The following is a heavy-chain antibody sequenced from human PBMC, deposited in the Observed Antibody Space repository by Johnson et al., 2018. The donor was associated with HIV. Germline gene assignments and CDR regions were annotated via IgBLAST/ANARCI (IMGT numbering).Heavy chain of an antibody. J-gene: IGHJ3*01. CDR2: IWYDETNK. CDR3: AKVGANWAHLDV. D-gene: IGHD1-26*01. V-gene: IGHV3-33*06. CDR1: GFTFSSYG. Sequence: QVQLVESGGGLVKPGRSLRLSCAASGFTFSSYGMHWVRQAPGKGLEWVAIIWYDETNKYYADSVKGRFTISRDNSENTLYLQMNSLRAEDTAVYFCAKVGANWAHLDVWGQGTMVTVSS.